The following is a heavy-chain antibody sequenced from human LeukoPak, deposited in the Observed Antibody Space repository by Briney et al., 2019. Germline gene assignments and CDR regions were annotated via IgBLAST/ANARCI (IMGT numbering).Heavy chain of an antibody. D-gene: IGHD3-10*01. Sequence: GGSLRLSCAASGFTFSSFVMSWVRQAPGKGLEWGSAISGSGGSTYYADSVRGRFTISRDNSKNTLYLQMNTLRAEDTAVYYCAASYGSGSFFDYWGQGTLVTVSS. V-gene: IGHV3-23*01. J-gene: IGHJ4*02. CDR3: AASYGSGSFFDY. CDR1: GFTFSSFV. CDR2: ISGSGGST.